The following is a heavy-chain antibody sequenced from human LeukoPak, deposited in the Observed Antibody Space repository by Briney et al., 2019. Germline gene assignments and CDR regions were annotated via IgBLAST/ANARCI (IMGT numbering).Heavy chain of an antibody. CDR3: AKNWYYYDSSGYNPDY. CDR1: GFTFSSYG. J-gene: IGHJ4*02. V-gene: IGHV3-30*18. Sequence: GGSLRLSCAASGFTFSSYGMHWVRQAPGKGLEWVAVISYDGSNKYYADSVKGRFTISRDNSKNTLHLQMNSLRAEDTAVYYCAKNWYYYDSSGYNPDYWGQGTLVTVSS. CDR2: ISYDGSNK. D-gene: IGHD3-22*01.